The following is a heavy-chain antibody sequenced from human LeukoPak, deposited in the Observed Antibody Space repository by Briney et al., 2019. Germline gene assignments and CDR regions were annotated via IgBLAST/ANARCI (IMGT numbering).Heavy chain of an antibody. D-gene: IGHD1/OR15-1a*01. J-gene: IGHJ4*02. CDR2: INPNSDGT. CDR3: ARGETWWEQRRDFDF. CDR1: GYTFTGYY. V-gene: IGHV1-2*02. Sequence: ASVKVSCKASGYTFTGYYIHWVRQAPGQGLEWMGWINPNSDGTDYAQKFQGRVTMTSDASINTAYMELNRLTSDDTAKYYRARGETWWEQRRDFDFCGRGALASVSS.